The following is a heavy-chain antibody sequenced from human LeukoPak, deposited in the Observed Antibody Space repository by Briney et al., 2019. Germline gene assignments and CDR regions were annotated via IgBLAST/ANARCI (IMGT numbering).Heavy chain of an antibody. CDR3: ARVSKTMVRGVHNWFDP. CDR1: GGSFSGYY. D-gene: IGHD3-10*01. Sequence: PSETLSLTCDVYGGSFSGYYWSWIRQPPGKGLEWIGEINHSGSTNYNPSLKSRVTISVDTSKNQFSLKLSSVTAADTAVYYCARVSKTMVRGVHNWFDPWGQGTLVTVSS. CDR2: INHSGST. J-gene: IGHJ5*02. V-gene: IGHV4-34*01.